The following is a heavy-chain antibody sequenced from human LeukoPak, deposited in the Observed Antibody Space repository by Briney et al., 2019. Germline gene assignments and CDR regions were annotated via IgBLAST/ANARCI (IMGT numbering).Heavy chain of an antibody. CDR1: GFTFSNYP. CDR2: IGSGGSPI. Sequence: PGGSLRLSCAASGFTFSNYPMNWVRQAPGKGLEGVSYIGSGGSPIYYADSVRGRFSISRDNAKNSLYLQMSSLRAEDTAVYYCARVRYNSGYIFDYWGQGALVTVSS. D-gene: IGHD5-18*01. J-gene: IGHJ4*02. CDR3: ARVRYNSGYIFDY. V-gene: IGHV3-48*03.